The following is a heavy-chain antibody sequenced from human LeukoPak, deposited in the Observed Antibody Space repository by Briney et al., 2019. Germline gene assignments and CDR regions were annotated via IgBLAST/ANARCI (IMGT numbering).Heavy chain of an antibody. CDR3: ARGAYGSGSSYNYYGMDV. Sequence: PSETLSLTCTVSGYSISSGYYWGWIRQPPGKGLEWLASIYHSGTIYYNPSIKSRVTISVDTSKNQFSLKLTSVTAADTAVYYCARGAYGSGSSYNYYGMDVWGQGTTVTVSS. CDR1: GYSISSGYY. CDR2: IYHSGTI. D-gene: IGHD3-10*01. V-gene: IGHV4-38-2*02. J-gene: IGHJ6*02.